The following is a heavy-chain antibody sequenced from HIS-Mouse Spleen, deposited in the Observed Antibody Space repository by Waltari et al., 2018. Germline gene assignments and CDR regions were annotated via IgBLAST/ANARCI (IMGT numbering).Heavy chain of an antibody. V-gene: IGHV4-39*07. D-gene: IGHD6-13*01. CDR3: AREIPYSSSWYDWYFDL. CDR2: IYYSGGT. Sequence: QLQLQESGPGLVKPSETLSLTCTVSGGSISSSSYYWGCIRQPPGKGLEWIGSIYYSGGTYYNPSLTSRCAISVDTSKNQFSLKLSSVTAADTAVYYCAREIPYSSSWYDWYFDLWGRGTLVTVSS. CDR1: GGSISSSSYY. J-gene: IGHJ2*01.